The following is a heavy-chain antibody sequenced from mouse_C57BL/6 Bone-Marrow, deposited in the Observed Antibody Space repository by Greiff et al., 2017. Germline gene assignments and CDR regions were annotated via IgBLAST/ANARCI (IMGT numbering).Heavy chain of an antibody. D-gene: IGHD2-4*01. CDR3: ARLRRGRGVGY. Sequence: VKLMESGPGLVAPSQSLSITCTVSGFSFTSYGVSWVRQPPGQGLEWLGVIWGDGSTNYHSALISRLSISKDNSKSQVFFKLNSLQTDDTATYYCARLRRGRGVGYWGQGTTLTVSS. V-gene: IGHV2-3*01. J-gene: IGHJ2*01. CDR1: GFSFTSYG. CDR2: IWGDGST.